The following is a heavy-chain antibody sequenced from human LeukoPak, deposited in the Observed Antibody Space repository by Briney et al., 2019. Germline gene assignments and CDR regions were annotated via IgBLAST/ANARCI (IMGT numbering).Heavy chain of an antibody. CDR1: GFTFSSHW. Sequence: PGGSLRLSCAASGFTFSSHWMHWVRQAPGKGLVGVSRIISDGSATSYADSVKGRFTISRDNAKNTLYLQMNSLRVDDTAVYYCARGHVPGTDRHWDYWGQGILVTVSS. CDR3: ARGHVPGTDRHWDY. J-gene: IGHJ4*02. CDR2: IISDGSAT. D-gene: IGHD6-19*01. V-gene: IGHV3-74*01.